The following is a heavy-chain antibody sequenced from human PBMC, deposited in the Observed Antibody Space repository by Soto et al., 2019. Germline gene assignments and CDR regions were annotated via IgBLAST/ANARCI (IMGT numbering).Heavy chain of an antibody. Sequence: SETLSLTCAVYGGSFSGYYWSWIRQPPGKGLEWIGEINHSGSTNYNPSLKSRVTISVDTSKNQFSLKLSSVTAADTAVYYCARGRGEDNYGDYVVDYWGQGTLVTVSS. CDR3: ARGRGEDNYGDYVVDY. CDR2: INHSGST. J-gene: IGHJ4*02. D-gene: IGHD4-17*01. V-gene: IGHV4-34*01. CDR1: GGSFSGYY.